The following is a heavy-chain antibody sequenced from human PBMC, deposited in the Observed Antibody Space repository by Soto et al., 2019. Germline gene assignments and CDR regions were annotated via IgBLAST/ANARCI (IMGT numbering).Heavy chain of an antibody. CDR2: ISYSGTT. J-gene: IGHJ4*02. D-gene: IGHD4-17*01. CDR3: ARGATVTQYDY. Sequence: ETLSLPCTVSGVSVSSGSFYWAWIRQPPGKGLEWIGFISYSGTTNYNPSLKSRVTISVDTSRSQISLKVSSLTAADSAVYYCARGATVTQYDYWGQGTLVTVSS. CDR1: GVSVSSGSFY. V-gene: IGHV4-61*01.